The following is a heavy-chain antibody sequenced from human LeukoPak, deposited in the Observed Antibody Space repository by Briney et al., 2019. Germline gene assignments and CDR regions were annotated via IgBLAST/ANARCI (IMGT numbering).Heavy chain of an antibody. Sequence: GGSLRLSCAASGFTFSSFAMNWVRQAPGKGLEWVSYISTSSNTIHYADSVKGRFTISRDNAKNSLYLQMNSLRAEDTAVYYCTTEIHGSYWLAYWGQGTLVTVSS. CDR2: ISTSSNTI. V-gene: IGHV3-48*04. CDR3: TTEIHGSYWLAY. D-gene: IGHD1-26*01. CDR1: GFTFSSFA. J-gene: IGHJ4*02.